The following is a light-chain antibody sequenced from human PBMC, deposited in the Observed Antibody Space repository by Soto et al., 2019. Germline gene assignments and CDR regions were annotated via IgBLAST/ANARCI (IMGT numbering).Light chain of an antibody. CDR2: LEGSGSY. CDR1: SGHSSYI. CDR3: ETGDSNAV. Sequence: QPVLTQSSSASASLGSSVKLTCTLSSGHSSYIIAWHQQQPGKAPRYLMKLEGSGSYNKGSGVPDRFSGSSSGADRYLTISNLQFEDEADYYCETGDSNAVFGGGTQLTVL. V-gene: IGLV4-60*02. J-gene: IGLJ7*01.